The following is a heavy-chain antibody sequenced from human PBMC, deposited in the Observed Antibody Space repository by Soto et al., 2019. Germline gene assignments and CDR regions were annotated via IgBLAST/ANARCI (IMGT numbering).Heavy chain of an antibody. V-gene: IGHV3-66*04. CDR2: IYCDGSK. D-gene: IGHD2-15*01. CDR1: GFTVSNNY. J-gene: IGHJ4*02. CDR3: VGHTHKDC. Sequence: GGSLRLSCIASGFTVSNNYMSWVRQAPGRGLEWVSVIYCDGSKYYADSVKGRFTISRDNSRNTLSLQMSSLRVEDTAVYYCVGHTHKDCWGQGTLVTVSS.